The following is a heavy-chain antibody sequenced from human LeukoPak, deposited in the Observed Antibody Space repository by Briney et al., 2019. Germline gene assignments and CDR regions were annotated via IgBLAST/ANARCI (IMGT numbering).Heavy chain of an antibody. CDR2: ISRSGSTK. CDR3: AKDGLKLQKYYFEY. V-gene: IGHV3-11*04. D-gene: IGHD4-11*01. Sequence: GGSLRLSCAASGFTFSDYNMRWIRQAPGKGLEWVSSISRSGSTKYYADSVKGRFTISRDNSKNTLYLQMNSLRSEDTAVYYCAKDGLKLQKYYFEYWGQGTLVTVSS. J-gene: IGHJ4*02. CDR1: GFTFSDYN.